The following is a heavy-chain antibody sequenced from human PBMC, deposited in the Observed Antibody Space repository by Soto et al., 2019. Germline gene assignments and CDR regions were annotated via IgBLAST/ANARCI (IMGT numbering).Heavy chain of an antibody. V-gene: IGHV3-30*18. CDR3: AKDLRTTISDYGMDV. CDR2: ISYDETNE. J-gene: IGHJ6*02. CDR1: GFTFGSHG. Sequence: QVQLVESGGGLVQPRGSLRLTCVASGFTFGSHGMHWVRQAPGKGLEWVAVISYDETNEHYVDSVKGRFTISRDNSKSILYLQMNRLRPEDTAVYKCAKDLRTTISDYGMDVWGQGTTVIVSS.